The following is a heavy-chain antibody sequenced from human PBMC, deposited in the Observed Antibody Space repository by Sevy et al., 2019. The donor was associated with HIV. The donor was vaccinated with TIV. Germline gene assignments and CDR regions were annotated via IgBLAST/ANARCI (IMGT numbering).Heavy chain of an antibody. CDR3: AADADNSGSLQIFDAFDL. J-gene: IGHJ3*01. Sequence: ASVKVSCKASGIDFFGAAVQWLRQARGQRPEWIGWIVVAGGHTAYSPTLQDRVSLTRDMSTGTVEMELRDVRIEDTAVYFCAADADNSGSLQIFDAFDLWGQGTTVTVSS. D-gene: IGHD3-10*01. CDR2: IVVAGGHT. V-gene: IGHV1-58*01. CDR1: GIDFFGAA.